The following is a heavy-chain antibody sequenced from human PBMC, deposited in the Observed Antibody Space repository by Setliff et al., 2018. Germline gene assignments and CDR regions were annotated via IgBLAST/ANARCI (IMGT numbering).Heavy chain of an antibody. V-gene: IGHV3-23*01. CDR1: GFTFSSYA. CDR2: ISSGSSSYT. D-gene: IGHD1-1*01. J-gene: IGHJ4*02. Sequence: GGSLRLSCAASGFTFSSYAMSWVRQAPGKGLEWISYISSGSSSYTNYAESVKGRFTISRDNTKNTVYLHIKSLRADDTAVYFCSKAALDLELDSWGQGTLVTVSS. CDR3: SKAALDLELDS.